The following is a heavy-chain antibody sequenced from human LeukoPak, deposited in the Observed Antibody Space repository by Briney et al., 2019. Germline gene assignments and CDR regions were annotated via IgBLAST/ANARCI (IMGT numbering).Heavy chain of an antibody. V-gene: IGHV1-24*01. D-gene: IGHD3-22*01. J-gene: IGHJ4*02. CDR2: FDPEDGET. CDR3: ATRRRVNYYDSSGYYYLDY. CDR1: GYTLTELS. Sequence: ASVKVSCKVSGYTLTELSMHWVRQAPGKGLEWMGGFDPEDGETIYAQKFQGRVTMTEDTSTDTAYMELSSLRSEDTAVYHCATRRRVNYYDSSGYYYLDYWGQGTLVTVSS.